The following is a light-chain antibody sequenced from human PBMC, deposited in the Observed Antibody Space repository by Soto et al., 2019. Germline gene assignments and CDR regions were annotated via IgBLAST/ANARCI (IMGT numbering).Light chain of an antibody. CDR2: EVT. CDR3: CSYAGDSVYV. CDR1: NSDVGSYNL. V-gene: IGLV2-23*02. Sequence: QSVLTQPASVSGSPRQPITISCTGTNSDVGSYNLVSWFQQHLGKDPKLVIYEVTKRHSGVSDRFAGSKSGNTASLTNSGLQAEDEADYYCCSYAGDSVYVFGTGTKLTLL. J-gene: IGLJ1*01.